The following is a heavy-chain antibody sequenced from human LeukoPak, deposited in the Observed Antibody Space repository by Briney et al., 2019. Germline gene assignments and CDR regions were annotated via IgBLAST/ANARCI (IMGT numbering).Heavy chain of an antibody. CDR1: GGTFSSYT. Sequence: SVKVSCKASGGTFSSYTISWVRQAPGQGLEWMGRIIPILGIADYAQKFQGRVTITADKSTSTAYMELSSLRSEDTAVYYCAVYGDQGDYFDYWGQGTLVTVSS. J-gene: IGHJ4*02. V-gene: IGHV1-69*02. CDR3: AVYGDQGDYFDY. D-gene: IGHD4-17*01. CDR2: IIPILGIA.